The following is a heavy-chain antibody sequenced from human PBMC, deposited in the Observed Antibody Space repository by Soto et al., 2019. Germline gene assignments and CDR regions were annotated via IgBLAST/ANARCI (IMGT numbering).Heavy chain of an antibody. J-gene: IGHJ5*02. Sequence: SETLSLTCAVYGGSFSCYYWSWIRQPPGKGLEWIGEINHSGSTNYNPSLKSRVTISVDTSKNQFSLKLSSVTAADTAVYYCASTTGYSSGWYKDNWFDPWGQGTLVTVSS. D-gene: IGHD6-19*01. V-gene: IGHV4-34*01. CDR2: INHSGST. CDR1: GGSFSCYY. CDR3: ASTTGYSSGWYKDNWFDP.